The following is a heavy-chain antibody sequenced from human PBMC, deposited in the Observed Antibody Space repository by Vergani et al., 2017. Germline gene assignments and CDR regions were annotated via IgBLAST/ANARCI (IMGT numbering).Heavy chain of an antibody. CDR1: GFTFSSYG. Sequence: QVQLVESGGGVVQPGRSLRLSCAASGFTFSSYGMHWVRQAPGKGLEWVAVISYDGSNKYYADSVKGRFTISRDNSKNTLYLQMNSLRAEETAVYYCAKVMVRGKPGYGMDVWGQGSTVTVSS. CDR3: AKVMVRGKPGYGMDV. D-gene: IGHD3-10*01. V-gene: IGHV3-30*18. J-gene: IGHJ6*02. CDR2: ISYDGSNK.